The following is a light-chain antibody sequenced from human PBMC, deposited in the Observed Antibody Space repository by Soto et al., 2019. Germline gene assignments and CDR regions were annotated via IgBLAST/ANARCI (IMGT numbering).Light chain of an antibody. CDR2: EVN. CDR1: SSDVGGYKD. Sequence: QSALTQPPSASGAPGQSVTISCTGTSSDVGGYKDVSWYQQHPGKAPKLMIFEVNKRPSGVPDRFSGSKSGNTASLTVSGIQAEDEADYYCSSYEGINNLGVVGTGSKLTFL. CDR3: SSYEGINNLGV. V-gene: IGLV2-8*01. J-gene: IGLJ1*01.